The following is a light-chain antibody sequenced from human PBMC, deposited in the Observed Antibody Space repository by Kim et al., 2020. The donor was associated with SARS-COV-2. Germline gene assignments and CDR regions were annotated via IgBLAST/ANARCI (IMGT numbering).Light chain of an antibody. Sequence: DIQMTQSPSSVSASVGDRVTITCRASRGISSWLVWYQQKPGKAPKLLIYAASNLQGGVPSRFSGSGSGTDFTLTISSLQPEDFATYYCQQANSFPLTFGGGTKVDIK. V-gene: IGKV1-12*01. CDR2: AAS. J-gene: IGKJ4*01. CDR1: RGISSW. CDR3: QQANSFPLT.